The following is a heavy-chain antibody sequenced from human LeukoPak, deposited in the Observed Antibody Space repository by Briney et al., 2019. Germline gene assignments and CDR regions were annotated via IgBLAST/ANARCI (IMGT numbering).Heavy chain of an antibody. CDR2: INTNTGNP. CDR1: GYTFTSYA. D-gene: IGHD6-13*01. CDR3: ASSSSWAENYFDY. Sequence: ASVKVSCKASGYTFTSYAMNWVRQAPGQGLEWMGWINTNTGNPTYAQGFTGRFVFSLDTPVSTAYLQISSLKAEDTAVYYCASSSSWAENYFDYWGQGTLVTVSS. V-gene: IGHV7-4-1*02. J-gene: IGHJ4*02.